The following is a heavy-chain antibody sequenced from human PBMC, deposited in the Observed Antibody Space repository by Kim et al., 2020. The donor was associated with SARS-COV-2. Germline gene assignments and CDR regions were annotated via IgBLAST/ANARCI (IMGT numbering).Heavy chain of an antibody. J-gene: IGHJ6*02. CDR3: ARGSRDDYVGGSGYYYGMDV. V-gene: IGHV3-7*04. Sequence: RFTISRDNAKDSLYLQMNSLRAEDTAVYYCARGSRDDYVGGSGYYYGMDVWGQGTTVTVSS. D-gene: IGHD3-16*01.